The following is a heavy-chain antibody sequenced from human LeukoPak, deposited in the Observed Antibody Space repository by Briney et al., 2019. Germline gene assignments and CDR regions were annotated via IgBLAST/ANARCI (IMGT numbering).Heavy chain of an antibody. V-gene: IGHV3-30*03. CDR2: MSYDGSNK. Sequence: PGGSLRLSCAASGFTFSRYGMHWVRQAPGKGLEWVAVMSYDGSNKYYEDSVKGRFTISRDNSKNTLYLQMNSLRAEDTAVYYCARASGSYYGYWGQGTLVTVSS. CDR1: GFTFSRYG. CDR3: ARASGSYYGY. J-gene: IGHJ4*02. D-gene: IGHD1-26*01.